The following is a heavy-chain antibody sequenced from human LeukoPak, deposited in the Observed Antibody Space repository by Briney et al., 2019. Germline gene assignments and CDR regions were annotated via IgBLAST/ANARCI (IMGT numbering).Heavy chain of an antibody. CDR1: GGSFSGYY. Sequence: KPSETLSLTCAVYGGSFSGYYWSWIRQPPGKGLEWIGEMNHSGSTNYNPSLKSRVTISVDTSKNQFSLKLSSVTAADTAVYYCAREYSSSWYGGYYFDYWGQGTLVTVSS. CDR3: AREYSSSWYGGYYFDY. CDR2: MNHSGST. V-gene: IGHV4-34*01. J-gene: IGHJ4*02. D-gene: IGHD6-13*01.